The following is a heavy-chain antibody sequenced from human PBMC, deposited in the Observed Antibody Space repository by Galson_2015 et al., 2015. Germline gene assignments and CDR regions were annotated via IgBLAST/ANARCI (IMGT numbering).Heavy chain of an antibody. V-gene: IGHV5-51*01. CDR1: GSSFSTCW. CDR3: VSSVVVTVGGMFGFDY. Sequence: QSGAEETKPGESLQISCTGYGSSFSTCWIGWVRQMPGKGLEWMGIIYPGDSDTKCSPSLQGQVPISAARSINTASLPWSSLKASDTAMYYCVSSVVVTVGGMFGFDYWGQGTRVTVSP. D-gene: IGHD2-21*02. J-gene: IGHJ4*02. CDR2: IYPGDSDT.